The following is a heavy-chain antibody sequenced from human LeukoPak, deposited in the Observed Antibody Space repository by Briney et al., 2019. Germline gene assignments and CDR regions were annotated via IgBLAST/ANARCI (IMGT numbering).Heavy chain of an antibody. D-gene: IGHD6-19*01. Sequence: PSETLSLTCTVSGGSISSSSYYWGWIRQPPGKGLEWIGEINHSGSTNYNPSLKSRVTISVDTSKNQFSLKLSSVTAADTAVYYCARGTPVGIAVAGTGSYWFDPWGQGTLVTVSS. V-gene: IGHV4-39*07. CDR1: GGSISSSSYY. CDR3: ARGTPVGIAVAGTGSYWFDP. J-gene: IGHJ5*02. CDR2: INHSGST.